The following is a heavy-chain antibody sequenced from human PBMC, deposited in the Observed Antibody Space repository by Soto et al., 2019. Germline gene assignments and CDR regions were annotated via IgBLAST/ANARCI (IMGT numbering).Heavy chain of an antibody. CDR3: AKAIAADYYYYYGMDV. J-gene: IGHJ6*02. CDR1: GGTFSSYA. V-gene: IGHV1-69*13. CDR2: IIPIFGTA. D-gene: IGHD6-6*01. Sequence: ASVKVSCKASGGTFSSYAISWVRQAPGQGLEWMGGIIPIFGTANYAQKFQGRVTITADESTSTAYMELNSLRAEDTALYYCAKAIAADYYYYYGMDVWGQGTTVTVSS.